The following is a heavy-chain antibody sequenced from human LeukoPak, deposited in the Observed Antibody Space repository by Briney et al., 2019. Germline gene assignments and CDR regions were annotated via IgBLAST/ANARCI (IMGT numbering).Heavy chain of an antibody. D-gene: IGHD3-22*01. CDR3: ARASSGYYYGDY. CDR1: GFTFSSYA. CDR2: ISYDGSNK. J-gene: IGHJ4*02. Sequence: PGGSLRLSCAAPGFTFSSYAMHWVRQAPGKGLEWVAVISYDGSNKYYADSVKGRFTISRDNSKNTLYLQMNSLRAEDTAVYYCARASSGYYYGDYWGQGTLVTVSS. V-gene: IGHV3-30-3*01.